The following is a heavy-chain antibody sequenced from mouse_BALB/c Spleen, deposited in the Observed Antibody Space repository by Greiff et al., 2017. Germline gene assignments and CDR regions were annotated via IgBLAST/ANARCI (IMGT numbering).Heavy chain of an antibody. CDR3: ARGGGLGNYYAMDY. Sequence: QVQLQQSGAELVRPGASVKLSCKASGYSFTSYWMNWVKQRPGQGLEWIGMIHPSDSATRLNQKFKDKATLTVDKSSSTAYMQLSSPTSEDAAVYYCARGGGLGNYYAMDYWGQGTSVTVSS. V-gene: IGHV1-61*01. CDR1: GYSFTSYW. D-gene: IGHD4-1*01. CDR2: IHPSDSAT. J-gene: IGHJ4*01.